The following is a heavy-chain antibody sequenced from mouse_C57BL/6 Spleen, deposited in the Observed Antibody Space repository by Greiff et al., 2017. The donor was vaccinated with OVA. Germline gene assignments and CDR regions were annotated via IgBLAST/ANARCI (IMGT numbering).Heavy chain of an antibody. V-gene: IGHV1-69*01. J-gene: IGHJ4*01. CDR2: IDPSDSYT. CDR3: ARGTDLYAMDY. Sequence: QVQLQQPGAELVMPGASVKLSCKASGYTFTSYWMHWVKQRPGQGLEWIGEIDPSDSYTNYNQKFKGKSTLTVDKSSSTAYMQLSSLTSEDSAVYYCARGTDLYAMDYWGQGTSVTVSS. CDR1: GYTFTSYW. D-gene: IGHD3-3*01.